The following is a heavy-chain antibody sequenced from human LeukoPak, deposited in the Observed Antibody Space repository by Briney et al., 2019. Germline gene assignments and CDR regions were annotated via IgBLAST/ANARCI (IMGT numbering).Heavy chain of an antibody. Sequence: GGSLRLSCVASGFTFSSYAMSWVRQAPGKGLEWVSAISGSGGSTYYADSVKGRFTISRDNSKNTLYLQMNSLRAEDTAVYYCAKDHRYYDSSGYCSFDYWGQGTLVTVSS. CDR1: GFTFSSYA. D-gene: IGHD3-22*01. J-gene: IGHJ4*02. CDR2: ISGSGGST. CDR3: AKDHRYYDSSGYCSFDY. V-gene: IGHV3-23*01.